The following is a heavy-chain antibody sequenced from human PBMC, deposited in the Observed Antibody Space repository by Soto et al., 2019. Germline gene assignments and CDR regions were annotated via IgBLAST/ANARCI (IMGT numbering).Heavy chain of an antibody. Sequence: PGWALRVSCAAPGFSFSDYNISWIRQAPGKGLEWVSYISSSGSTIYYADSVKGRFTISRDNAKNSLYLQMNSLRAEDTAVYYCARGGDTDRGYYYYGMDVWGQGTMFTVSS. CDR2: ISSSGSTI. CDR3: ARGGDTDRGYYYYGMDV. J-gene: IGHJ6*02. D-gene: IGHD5-18*01. V-gene: IGHV3-11*01. CDR1: GFSFSDYN.